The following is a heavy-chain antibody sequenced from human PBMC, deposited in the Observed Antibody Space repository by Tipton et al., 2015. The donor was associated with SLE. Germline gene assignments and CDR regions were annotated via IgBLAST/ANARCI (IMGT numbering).Heavy chain of an antibody. Sequence: LRLSCSVSADSIRRSYWSWIRQPPGKGLEWIGRAYTTGSPYYNPSLESRVAISMDTSKNQFSLKLTAVTAADTAVYYCARTLDALDIWGQGPMVTVSS. V-gene: IGHV4-4*07. CDR2: AYTTGSP. CDR1: ADSIRRSY. CDR3: ARTLDALDI. J-gene: IGHJ3*02.